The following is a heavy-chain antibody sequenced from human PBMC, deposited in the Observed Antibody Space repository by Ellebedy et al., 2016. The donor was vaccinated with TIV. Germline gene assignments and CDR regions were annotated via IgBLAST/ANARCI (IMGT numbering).Heavy chain of an antibody. J-gene: IGHJ4*02. V-gene: IGHV1-18*01. D-gene: IGHD1-7*01. CDR3: ASDSITRTTVAVKQNRYFDY. Sequence: ASVKVSCKASGYSFNYYGISWVRQAPGQGLEWMGWISGYNSKTKYAEKFQGRVTLTKDTSTTTVYMELRSLRSDDSAGYYCASDSITRTTVAVKQNRYFDYWGQGTPVTVSS. CDR2: ISGYNSKT. CDR1: GYSFNYYG.